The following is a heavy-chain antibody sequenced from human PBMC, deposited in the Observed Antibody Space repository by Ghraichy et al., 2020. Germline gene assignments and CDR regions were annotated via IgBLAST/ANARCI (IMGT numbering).Heavy chain of an antibody. Sequence: GGSLRLSCAASGFTFSSYSMNWVRQAPGKGLEWVSSISSSSSYIYYADSVKGRFTISRDNAKNSLYLQMNSLRAEDTAVYYCARDLGDYGDYEYYFDYWGQGTLVTVSS. J-gene: IGHJ4*02. V-gene: IGHV3-21*01. D-gene: IGHD4-17*01. CDR3: ARDLGDYGDYEYYFDY. CDR1: GFTFSSYS. CDR2: ISSSSSYI.